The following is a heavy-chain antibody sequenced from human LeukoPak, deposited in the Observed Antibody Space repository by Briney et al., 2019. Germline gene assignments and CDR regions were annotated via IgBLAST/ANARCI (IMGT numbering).Heavy chain of an antibody. J-gene: IGHJ4*02. V-gene: IGHV4-39*07. CDR3: ARDRVTTGTYYFDY. Sequence: SETLSLTCTVSGGSISSSSYYWGWIRQPPGKGLEWIGSIYYSGSTYYNPSLKSRVTISVETSKNQFSLKLSSVTAADTAVYYCARDRVTTGTYYFDYWGQGTLVTVSS. CDR2: IYYSGST. CDR1: GGSISSSSYY. D-gene: IGHD4-11*01.